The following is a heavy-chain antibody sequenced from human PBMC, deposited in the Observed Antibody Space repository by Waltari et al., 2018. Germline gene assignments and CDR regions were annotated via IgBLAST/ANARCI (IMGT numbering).Heavy chain of an antibody. CDR2: INQDGSDK. CDR3: ARDFEYTGSYGAFDM. V-gene: IGHV3-7*01. Sequence: VQLVESGGGLVQPGGSLRLSCGASGFPFSRFWMSWVRQAPGKGLEGVANINQDGSDKYYVDSVKGRFTISRDNAKDSLYLQMNGLRAEDTAIYYCARDFEYTGSYGAFDMWGQGTMVTVSS. CDR1: GFPFSRFW. D-gene: IGHD1-26*01. J-gene: IGHJ3*02.